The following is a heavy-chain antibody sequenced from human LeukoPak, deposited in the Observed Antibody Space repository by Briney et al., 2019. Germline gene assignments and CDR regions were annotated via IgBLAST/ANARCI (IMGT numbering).Heavy chain of an antibody. CDR3: ARAGYSYGTGYYFDY. CDR1: GGSISSYY. CDR2: IYYTGAT. J-gene: IGHJ4*02. V-gene: IGHV4-59*01. Sequence: SETLSLTCTVSGGSISSYYWSWIRLPPGKGLEWIGYIYYTGATYYNPSLKSRVTISLDTSKNQSSLKLSSVTAADAAVYYCARAGYSYGTGYYFDYWGQGALVTVSS. D-gene: IGHD5-18*01.